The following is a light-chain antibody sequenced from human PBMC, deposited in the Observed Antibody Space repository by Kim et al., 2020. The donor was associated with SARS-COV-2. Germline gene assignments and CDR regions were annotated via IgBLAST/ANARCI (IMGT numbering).Light chain of an antibody. J-gene: IGLJ2*01. CDR1: KLGDKY. V-gene: IGLV3-1*01. CDR2: QDT. CDR3: QAWDRSTAV. Sequence: GSPGQTASITCAGDKLGDKYACWYQQKAGQSPVLVIYQDTKRPSGIPERFSGSNSGNTATLTISGTQTMDEADYYCQAWDRSTAVFGGGTQLTVL.